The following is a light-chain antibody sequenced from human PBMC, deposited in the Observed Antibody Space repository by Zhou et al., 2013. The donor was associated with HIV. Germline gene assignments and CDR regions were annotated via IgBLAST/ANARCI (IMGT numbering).Light chain of an antibody. V-gene: IGKV1-5*03. CDR1: QSISDW. CDR2: KAS. J-gene: IGKJ1*01. Sequence: DIQMTQSPSTLSASVGGRVTITCRASQSISDWLAWYQQKPGKAPKLLIYKASTLESGVPSRFSGSGSGTEFSLTISSLQPDDFATYYCHQYYSTPQTFGQGTKVEIK. CDR3: HQYYSTPQT.